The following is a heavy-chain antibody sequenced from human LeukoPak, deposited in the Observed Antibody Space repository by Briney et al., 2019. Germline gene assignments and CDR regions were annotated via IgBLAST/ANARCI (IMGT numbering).Heavy chain of an antibody. CDR2: ISGRTRST. CDR3: TKSDSNPWEGNFFDY. D-gene: IGHD1-26*01. Sequence: GGSLRLSCVASGFTFSSSSMTWVRQAPGKGLEGVSTISGRTRSTYYADSVKGRFTISRDISRKTLFLQMNSLRVEDTAVYYCTKSDSNPWEGNFFDYWGQGTLVTVSS. J-gene: IGHJ4*02. V-gene: IGHV3-23*01. CDR1: GFTFSSSS.